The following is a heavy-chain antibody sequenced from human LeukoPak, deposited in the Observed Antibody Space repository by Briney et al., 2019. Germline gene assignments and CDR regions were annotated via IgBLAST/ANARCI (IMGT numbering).Heavy chain of an antibody. D-gene: IGHD2-2*01. V-gene: IGHV3-7*01. J-gene: IGHJ5*02. CDR3: ARGGPAAMVDP. CDR1: GFTFSIYW. CDR2: IKQDGSEK. Sequence: GGSLRLSCAASGFTFSIYWMSWVRQAPGKGLEWVANIKQDGSEKYYVDSVKGRFTISRDNAKNSLYLQMNSLRAEDTAVYYCARGGPAAMVDPWGQGTLVTVSS.